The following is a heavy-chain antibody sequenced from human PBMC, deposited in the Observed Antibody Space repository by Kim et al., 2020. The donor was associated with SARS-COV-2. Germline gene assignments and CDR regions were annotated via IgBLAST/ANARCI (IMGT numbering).Heavy chain of an antibody. CDR1: GFTFSSYA. V-gene: IGHV3-30-3*01. J-gene: IGHJ4*02. Sequence: GGSLRLSCAASGFTFSSYAMHWVRQAPGKGLEWVAVISYDGSNKYYADSVKGRFTISRDNSKNTLYLQMNSLRAEDTAVYYCARYVTSNDSWDYWGQGTLVTVSS. CDR2: ISYDGSNK. D-gene: IGHD3-22*01. CDR3: ARYVTSNDSWDY.